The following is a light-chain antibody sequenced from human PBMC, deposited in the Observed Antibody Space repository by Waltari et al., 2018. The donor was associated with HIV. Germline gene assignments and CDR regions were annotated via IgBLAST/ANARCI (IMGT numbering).Light chain of an antibody. CDR3: QTTDTNGVVV. CDR1: AFPSRY. CDR2: QDH. V-gene: IGLV3-25*03. J-gene: IGLJ2*01. Sequence: SSALTQTPSVSVSPGQTATITCSGEAFPSRYAHWYHQRAGQAPFVVIYQDHKRPSGIPDRFSGSSSGTVLTLTISGVQTEDEGDYYCQTTDTNGVVVFGGGTKVTVL.